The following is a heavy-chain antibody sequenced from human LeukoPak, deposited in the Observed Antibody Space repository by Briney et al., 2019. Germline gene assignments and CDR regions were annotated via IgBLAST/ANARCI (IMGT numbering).Heavy chain of an antibody. CDR3: AKDARGYHRPVDS. D-gene: IGHD3-22*01. CDR1: RFTFANYD. V-gene: IGHV3-23*01. J-gene: IGHJ4*02. Sequence: GVSLRLSCAASRFTFANYDMNWVRQAPGKGLEWVSGLGGGGGNTDYADSVRGRFTISRDNSKSTLCLQMSSLRAEDTAIYYCAKDARGYHRPVDSWGQGILVTVSS. CDR2: LGGGGGNT.